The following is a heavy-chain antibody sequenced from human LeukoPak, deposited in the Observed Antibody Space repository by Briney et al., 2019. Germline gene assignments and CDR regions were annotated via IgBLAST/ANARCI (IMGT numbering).Heavy chain of an antibody. CDR3: ARHPDYSQLIDY. J-gene: IGHJ4*02. CDR2: IYYSGSA. Sequence: PSETMSLTCTVSGGSFSSSSYYWGWIRQPPGKGLEWIGRIYYSGSAYYNPSLKSRVTISVDTSKNQFSLKLSSVTAADTAVYYCARHPDYSQLIDYWGQGTLVTVSS. V-gene: IGHV4-39*01. CDR1: GGSFSSSSYY. D-gene: IGHD2-15*01.